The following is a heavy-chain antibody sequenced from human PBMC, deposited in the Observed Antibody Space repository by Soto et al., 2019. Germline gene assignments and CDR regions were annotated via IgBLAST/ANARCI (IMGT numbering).Heavy chain of an antibody. CDR2: INHSGST. CDR3: ARPLITFGRVRGPDAFDI. CDR1: GGSFSGYY. D-gene: IGHD3-16*01. Sequence: QVQLQQWGAGLLKPSETLSLTCAVYGGSFSGYYWSWIRQPPGKGLEWIGEINHSGSTNYNPSLKSRVTISVDTSKNQFSLKLSSVTAADTAVYYCARPLITFGRVRGPDAFDIWGQGTMVTVSS. V-gene: IGHV4-34*01. J-gene: IGHJ3*02.